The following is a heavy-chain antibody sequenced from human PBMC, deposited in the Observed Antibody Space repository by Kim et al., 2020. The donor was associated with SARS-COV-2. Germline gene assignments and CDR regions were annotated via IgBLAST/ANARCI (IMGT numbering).Heavy chain of an antibody. J-gene: IGHJ4*02. CDR3: AKDPSSYGKNIDY. D-gene: IGHD5-18*01. V-gene: IGHV3-23*01. Sequence: SAGSVKGRFTISRDNSKNTLYLQINSLRAEDTAVYYCAKDPSSYGKNIDYWGQGTLVTVSS.